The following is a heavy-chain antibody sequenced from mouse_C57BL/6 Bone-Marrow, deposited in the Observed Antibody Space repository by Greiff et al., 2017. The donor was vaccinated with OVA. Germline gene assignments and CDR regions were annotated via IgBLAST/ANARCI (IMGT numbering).Heavy chain of an antibody. CDR3: ARGRLRLRLAY. Sequence: EVQLQESGPGLVKPSQSLSLTCSVTGYSITSGYYWNWIRQFPGNKLEWMGYISYDGSNNYNPSLKNRISITRDTSKNQFFLKLNSVTTEDTATYYCARGRLRLRLAYWGQGTLVTVSA. J-gene: IGHJ3*01. D-gene: IGHD3-2*02. CDR2: ISYDGSN. V-gene: IGHV3-6*01. CDR1: GYSITSGYY.